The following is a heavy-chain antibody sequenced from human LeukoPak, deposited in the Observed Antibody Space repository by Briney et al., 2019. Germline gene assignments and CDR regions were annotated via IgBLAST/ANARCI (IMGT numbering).Heavy chain of an antibody. CDR3: ARGPRRVRGVIKGNWFDP. CDR1: GYSISSGYY. V-gene: IGHV4-38-2*02. CDR2: IYHSGST. D-gene: IGHD3-10*01. Sequence: SETLSLTCTVSGYSISSGYYWGWIRQPPGKGLEWIGNIYHSGSTYYNPSLKSRVTISVDTSKNQFSLKLSSVTAADTAVYYCARGPRRVRGVIKGNWFDPWGQGTLVTVSS. J-gene: IGHJ5*02.